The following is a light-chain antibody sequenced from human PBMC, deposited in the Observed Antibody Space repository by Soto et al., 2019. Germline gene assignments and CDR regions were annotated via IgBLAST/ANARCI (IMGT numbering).Light chain of an antibody. CDR1: QSLVYSDGNTS. CDR3: MPGKHWHIT. Sequence: VVMTQSQLSLPVTLGQPASISCRSRQSLVYSDGNTSLNWFQQRPGQSPRRLIYKVPTRDSGVTDSFSGSGSCSDFKLKISRSETEDGGDSDGMPGKHWHITLGKRTRLVIK. J-gene: IGKJ5*01. V-gene: IGKV2-30*01. CDR2: KVP.